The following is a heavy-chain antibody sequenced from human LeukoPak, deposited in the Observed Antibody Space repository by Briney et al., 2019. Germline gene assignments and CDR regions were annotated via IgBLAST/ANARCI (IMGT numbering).Heavy chain of an antibody. Sequence: GGSLRLSCAASGFTFSTYAMTWVRQAPGKGPEWVSVISESSSATYYADSVKGRFTISRDNSKNTLYLQMNSLRAEDTAVYYCAREDLWFGEPLGAFDIRGQGTMVTVSS. CDR3: AREDLWFGEPLGAFDI. D-gene: IGHD3-10*01. CDR1: GFTFSTYA. J-gene: IGHJ3*02. CDR2: ISESSSAT. V-gene: IGHV3-23*01.